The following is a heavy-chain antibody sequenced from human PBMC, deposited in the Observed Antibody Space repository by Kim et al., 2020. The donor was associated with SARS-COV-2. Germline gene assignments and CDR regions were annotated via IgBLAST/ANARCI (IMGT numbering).Heavy chain of an antibody. J-gene: IGHJ6*02. V-gene: IGHV4-59*12. CDR3: ARGGSHYDFWSYYYYYGMGV. CDR2: IYYSGST. Sequence: SETLSLTCTVSGGSISSYYWSWIRQPPGKGLEWIGYIYYSGSTNYNPSLKSRVTISVDTSKNQFSLKLSSVTAADTAVYYCARGGSHYDFWSYYYYYGMGVWGQGTTVIVSS. CDR1: GGSISSYY. D-gene: IGHD3-3*01.